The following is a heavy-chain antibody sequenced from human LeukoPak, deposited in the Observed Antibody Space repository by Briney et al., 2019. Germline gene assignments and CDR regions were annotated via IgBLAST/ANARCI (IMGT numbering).Heavy chain of an antibody. J-gene: IGHJ4*02. CDR3: ARGKLPTIFVGDY. D-gene: IGHD3-3*01. CDR2: INPNSGGT. V-gene: IGHV1-2*02. CDR1: GYTFTGYY. Sequence: GASVKVSRKTSGYTFTGYYIHWVRQAPGQGLEWMGWINPNSGGTNYAQKFQGRVTMTRDTSISTAYLELNRLRSDDTAVYYCARGKLPTIFVGDYWGQGTLVTVSS.